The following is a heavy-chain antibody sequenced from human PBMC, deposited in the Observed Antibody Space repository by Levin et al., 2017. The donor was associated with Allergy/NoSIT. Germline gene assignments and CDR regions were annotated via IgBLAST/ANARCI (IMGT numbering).Heavy chain of an antibody. CDR1: GGYISSSSYY. D-gene: IGHD3-10*01. Sequence: SQTLSLPCTVSGGYISSSSYYWGWIRQPPGKGLEWIGSIYYSGSTYYNPSLKSRVTISVDTSKNQFSLKLSSVTAADTAVFYCARLGRDALGSLYFDYWGQGTLVTVSS. V-gene: IGHV4-39*01. CDR3: ARLGRDALGSLYFDY. CDR2: IYYSGST. J-gene: IGHJ4*02.